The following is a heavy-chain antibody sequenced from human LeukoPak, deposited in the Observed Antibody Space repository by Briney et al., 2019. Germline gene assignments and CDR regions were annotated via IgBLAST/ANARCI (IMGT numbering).Heavy chain of an antibody. D-gene: IGHD3-22*01. J-gene: IGHJ4*02. CDR1: GFTFSTYA. CDR2: ISYDGSNK. V-gene: IGHV3-30*01. Sequence: PGGSLRLSCAASGFTFSTYAMSWVRQAPGKGLEWVAVISYDGSNKYYADSVKGRFTISRDNSKNTLYLQMNSLRAEDTAVYYCAREESYYESSGYRKHFDCWGQGTLVTVSS. CDR3: AREESYYESSGYRKHFDC.